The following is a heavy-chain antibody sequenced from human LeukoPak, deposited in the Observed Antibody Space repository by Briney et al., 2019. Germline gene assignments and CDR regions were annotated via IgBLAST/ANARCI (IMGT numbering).Heavy chain of an antibody. V-gene: IGHV4-59*01. D-gene: IGHD5-18*01. CDR1: GGSISSYY. CDR2: IYYSGST. CDR3: ARVRYSYGPYYYYMDV. J-gene: IGHJ6*03. Sequence: PSETLSLTCTVSGGSISSYYWSWIRQPPGKGLEWIGYIYYSGSTNYNPSLKSRVTISVDTSKNQFSLKLSSVTAADTAVYYCARVRYSYGPYYYYMDVWGKGTTVTVSS.